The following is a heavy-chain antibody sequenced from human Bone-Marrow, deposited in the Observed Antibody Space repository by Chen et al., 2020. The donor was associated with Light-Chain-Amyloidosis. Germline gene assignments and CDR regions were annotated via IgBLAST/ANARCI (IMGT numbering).Heavy chain of an antibody. D-gene: IGHD3-10*01. CDR2: ISGSGGST. CDR3: AKAYPKVWFGEFRGHAFDI. CDR1: GFTFSSYA. V-gene: IGHV3-23*01. J-gene: IGHJ3*02. Sequence: EVQLLESGGGLVQPGGSLRLSCAASGFTFSSYAMSWVRQAPGKGLEWVSAISGSGGSTYYADSVKGRFTISRDNSKNTLYLQMNSLRAEDTAVYYCAKAYPKVWFGEFRGHAFDIWGQGTMVTVSS.